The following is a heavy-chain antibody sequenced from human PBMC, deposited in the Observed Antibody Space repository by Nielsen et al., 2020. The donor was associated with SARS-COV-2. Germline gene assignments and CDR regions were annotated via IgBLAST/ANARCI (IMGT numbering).Heavy chain of an antibody. V-gene: IGHV3-20*04. CDR2: INWNGGST. CDR1: GFTFDDYG. Sequence: GESLKISCAASGFTFDDYGMSWVRQAPGKGLEWVSGINWNGGSTGYADSVKGRFTISRDNAKNSLYLQMNSLRAEDTALYYCAKLGFQDAFDIWGQGTMVTVSS. J-gene: IGHJ3*02. D-gene: IGHD6-13*01. CDR3: AKLGFQDAFDI.